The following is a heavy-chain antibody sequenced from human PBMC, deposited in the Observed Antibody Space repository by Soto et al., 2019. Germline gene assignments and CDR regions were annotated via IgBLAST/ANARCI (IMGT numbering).Heavy chain of an antibody. J-gene: IGHJ4*02. CDR2: ISYDGSNK. CDR1: GFTFSSYA. Sequence: PGGSLRLSCAASGFTFSSYAMHWVRQAPGKGLEWVAVISYDGSNKYYADSVKGRFTISRDNSKNTLYLQMNSLRAEDTAVYYCARDQDSSGYYYSYWGQGTLVTVSS. D-gene: IGHD3-22*01. CDR3: ARDQDSSGYYYSY. V-gene: IGHV3-30-3*01.